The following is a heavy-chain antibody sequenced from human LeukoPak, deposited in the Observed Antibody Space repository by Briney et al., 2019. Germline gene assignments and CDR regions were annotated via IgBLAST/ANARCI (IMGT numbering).Heavy chain of an antibody. CDR1: SGSISSGSYS. CDR2: IYNSDTT. CDR3: VRDGRRGSYGDAFDM. V-gene: IGHV4-61*02. Sequence: SETLSLTCTVSSGSISSGSYSWSWIRQPAGKGLEWIGRIYNSDTTSYNPSLKSRVTISIDTSKNQFSLKLSSVTAADTAVYYCVRDGRRGSYGDAFDMWGLGTMVSVSS. D-gene: IGHD1-26*01. J-gene: IGHJ3*02.